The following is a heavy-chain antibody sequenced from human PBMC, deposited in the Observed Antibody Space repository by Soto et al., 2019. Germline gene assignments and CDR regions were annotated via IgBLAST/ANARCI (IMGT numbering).Heavy chain of an antibody. V-gene: IGHV3-30*18. CDR2: ISYDGSNK. J-gene: IGHJ6*02. Sequence: GESLKISCAASGFTFSSYGMHWVRQAPGKGLEWVAVISYDGSNKYYADSVKGRFTISRDNSKNTLYLQMNSLRAEDTAVYYCAKAGGDFWTSHYYYGMDVWGQGTTVTVSS. CDR3: AKAGGDFWTSHYYYGMDV. D-gene: IGHD3-3*01. CDR1: GFTFSSYG.